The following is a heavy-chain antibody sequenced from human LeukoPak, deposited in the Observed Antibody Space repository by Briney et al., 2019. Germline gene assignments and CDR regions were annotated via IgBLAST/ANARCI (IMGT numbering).Heavy chain of an antibody. V-gene: IGHV3-7*01. J-gene: IGHJ6*02. CDR2: IKEDGSEI. D-gene: IGHD5-24*01. CDR1: GFTFSNYD. CDR3: ARDLTPLIQLWPRSVDYNYGMDV. Sequence: PGVSLRLSCAASGFTFSNYDMNWVRQAPGKELEGVVNIKEDGSEINYVDVVKGRFTISRDNANNSLYLQMNSLGAEDTAVYYCARDLTPLIQLWPRSVDYNYGMDVWGQGTTVTVSS.